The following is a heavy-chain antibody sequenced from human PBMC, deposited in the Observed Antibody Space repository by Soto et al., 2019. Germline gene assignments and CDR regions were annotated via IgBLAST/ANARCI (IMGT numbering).Heavy chain of an antibody. D-gene: IGHD3-10*01. CDR1: GGSISGYY. CDR2: IYYSGSI. J-gene: IGHJ3*02. CDR3: ARHLGYYYGSGSYYNLDAFDI. V-gene: IGHV4-59*08. Sequence: SETLCLTCTVAGGSISGYYWSWIRQPPGKGLEWIGYIYYSGSINYNPSLKNRVTISVDTSKNQFSLKLSSVTAADTAVYYCARHLGYYYGSGSYYNLDAFDIWGQGTMVTVSS.